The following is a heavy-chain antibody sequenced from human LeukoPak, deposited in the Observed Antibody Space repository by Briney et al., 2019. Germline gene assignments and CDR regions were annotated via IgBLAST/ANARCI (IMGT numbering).Heavy chain of an antibody. D-gene: IGHD3-22*01. Sequence: PSETLSLTCAVYGGSFSGYYWSWIRQPPGKGLEWIGEINHSGSTIYNPSLKSRITISVDTSKNQFSLKLRSVTAADTAVYYCARRYYYDSSGYYFDAFDIWGQGTMVTVSS. CDR1: GGSFSGYY. CDR3: ARRYYYDSSGYYFDAFDI. CDR2: INHSGST. V-gene: IGHV4-34*01. J-gene: IGHJ3*02.